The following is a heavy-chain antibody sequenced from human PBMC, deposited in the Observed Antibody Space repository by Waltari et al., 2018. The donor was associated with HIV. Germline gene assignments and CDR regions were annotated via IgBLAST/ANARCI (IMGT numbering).Heavy chain of an antibody. Sequence: QVQLVQSGAEVKKPGASVKVSCKESGGTFRSYSLSWVRRAPGQGLEWMGGIIPICGTANYAQKFQGRVTITADESTSTAYMELSSLRSEDTAVYYCASSRDGYNPSDYYYGMDVWGQGTTVTVSS. CDR3: ASSRDGYNPSDYYYGMDV. CDR2: IIPICGTA. D-gene: IGHD5-12*01. J-gene: IGHJ6*02. CDR1: GGTFRSYS. V-gene: IGHV1-69*12.